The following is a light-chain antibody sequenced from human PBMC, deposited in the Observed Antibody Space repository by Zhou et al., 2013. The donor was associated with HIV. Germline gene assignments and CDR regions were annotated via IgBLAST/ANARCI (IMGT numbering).Light chain of an antibody. CDR2: AAS. Sequence: DIQMTQSPSSVSASVGDRVTMTCRASQGISSWLAWYQQKPGKAPKVLIYAASTLQSGVPSRFSGSGSGTEFTLTISGLQPDDFATYHCQQYASYSQTFGQGTKVDIK. J-gene: IGKJ1*01. CDR1: QGISSW. V-gene: IGKV1D-16*01. CDR3: QQYASYSQT.